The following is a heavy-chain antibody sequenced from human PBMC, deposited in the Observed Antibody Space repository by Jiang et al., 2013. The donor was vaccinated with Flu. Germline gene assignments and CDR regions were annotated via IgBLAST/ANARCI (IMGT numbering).Heavy chain of an antibody. CDR1: GFTFRTYN. V-gene: IGHV3-48*01. D-gene: IGHD2-21*02. Sequence: QLLESGGGLVQPGGSLRLACAASGFTFRTYNMNWVRLTPGKGLEWVSSISSSSSTIYYADSVKGRFTISRDNAKNSVYLQINSLRAEDTAVYYCARKSPHNCGGDCYVFDSWGQGTLVTVSS. J-gene: IGHJ4*02. CDR2: ISSSSSTI. CDR3: ARKSPHNCGGDCYVFDS.